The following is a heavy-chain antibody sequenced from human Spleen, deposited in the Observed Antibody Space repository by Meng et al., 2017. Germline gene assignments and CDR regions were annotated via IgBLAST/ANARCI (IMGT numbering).Heavy chain of an antibody. V-gene: IGHV3-7*01. Sequence: GESLKISCAASGFTFSSYAMHWVRQAPEKGLEWVAHIKLDGSERYYVDSVRGRFTISRDNFKNTLYLQMNSLRGEDTAVYHCARDLGSGMDAWGQGTTVTVSS. CDR2: IKLDGSER. J-gene: IGHJ6*02. CDR3: ARDLGSGMDA. D-gene: IGHD5-12*01. CDR1: GFTFSSYA.